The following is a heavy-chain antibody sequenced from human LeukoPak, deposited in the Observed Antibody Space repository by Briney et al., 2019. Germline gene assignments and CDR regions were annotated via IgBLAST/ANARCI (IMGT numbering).Heavy chain of an antibody. Sequence: ASVKVSCKASGYTFTGYYMHWVRQAPGQGLEWMGWISAYNGNTNYAQKLQGRVTMTTDTSTSTAYMELRSLRSDDTAVYYCARCYYYEIDYWGQGTLVTVSS. J-gene: IGHJ4*02. CDR1: GYTFTGYY. CDR2: ISAYNGNT. V-gene: IGHV1-18*04. D-gene: IGHD3-22*01. CDR3: ARCYYYEIDY.